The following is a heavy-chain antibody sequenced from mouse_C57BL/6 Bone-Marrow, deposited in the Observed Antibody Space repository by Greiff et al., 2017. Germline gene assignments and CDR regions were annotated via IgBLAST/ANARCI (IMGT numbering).Heavy chain of an antibody. J-gene: IGHJ3*01. CDR2: ISSGSSTI. CDR1: GFTFSDYG. Sequence: EVMLVESGGGLVKPGGSLKFSCAASGFTFSDYGMHWVRQAPEKGLEWVAYISSGSSTIYYADTVKGRFTISRDNAKNTLFLQMTSLRSEDTAMYYCAKGYISWFAYWGQGTLVTVSA. V-gene: IGHV5-17*01. D-gene: IGHD3-1*01. CDR3: AKGYISWFAY.